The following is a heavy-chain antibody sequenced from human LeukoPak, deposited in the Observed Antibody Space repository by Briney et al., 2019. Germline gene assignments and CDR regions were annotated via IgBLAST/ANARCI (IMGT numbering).Heavy chain of an antibody. Sequence: GGSLRLSCAASGFTFSSYAMSWVRQAPGKGLEWVSAISGSGDSTYYGDSVKGRFTISRDNSKNTLYLQMNSLRAEDTAVYSCAKARPLDSSSWSHGDYWGQGTLVTVSS. D-gene: IGHD6-13*01. CDR1: GFTFSSYA. V-gene: IGHV3-23*01. CDR2: ISGSGDST. CDR3: AKARPLDSSSWSHGDY. J-gene: IGHJ4*02.